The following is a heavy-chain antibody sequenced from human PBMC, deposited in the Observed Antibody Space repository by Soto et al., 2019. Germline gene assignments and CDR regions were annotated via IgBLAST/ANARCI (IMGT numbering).Heavy chain of an antibody. J-gene: IGHJ4*02. CDR1: GYNFTSSD. V-gene: IGHV1-8*01. D-gene: IGHD3-16*02. Sequence: GASVKVSCMVSGYNFTSSDMYWVREAIGRGLEWMGWMNPNSGNTGYAQKFQGRVTMTRNTSISTAYMELSSLRSEDTAVYYCASSGEFDYVWGSYPSSYWGQGTLVTVSS. CDR3: ASSGEFDYVWGSYPSSY. CDR2: MNPNSGNT.